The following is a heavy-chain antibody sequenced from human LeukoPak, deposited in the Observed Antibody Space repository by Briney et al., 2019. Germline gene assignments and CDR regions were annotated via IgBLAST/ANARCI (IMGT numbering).Heavy chain of an antibody. D-gene: IGHD6-19*01. J-gene: IGHJ3*02. V-gene: IGHV3-53*01. CDR2: IYSGGST. Sequence: GGSLRLSCAASGFTVSSNYMSWVRQAPGKGLEWVSVIYSGGSTYYADSVKGRFTISRDNSKNTLYLQMNSLRAEDTAAYYCARDRSSGWYDAFDIWGQGTMVTVSS. CDR3: ARDRSSGWYDAFDI. CDR1: GFTVSSNY.